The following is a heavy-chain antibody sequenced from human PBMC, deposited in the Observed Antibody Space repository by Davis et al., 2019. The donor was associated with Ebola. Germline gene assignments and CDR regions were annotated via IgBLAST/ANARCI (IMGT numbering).Heavy chain of an antibody. J-gene: IGHJ4*02. V-gene: IGHV3-64*01. CDR1: GITFSSYA. D-gene: IGHD3-22*01. CDR2: ISSNGGST. Sequence: SLKFSCAASGITFSSYAKHWVRPAPGKVLEYVSAISSNGGSTYYANSVKGSFTISSDNSKNTLYLQMGSLRAEDMAVYYCARVRWLLRGYYFDYWGQGTLVTVSS. CDR3: ARVRWLLRGYYFDY.